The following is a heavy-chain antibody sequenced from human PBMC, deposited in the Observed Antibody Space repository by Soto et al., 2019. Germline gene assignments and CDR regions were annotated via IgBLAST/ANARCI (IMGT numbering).Heavy chain of an antibody. Sequence: SVKVSCKASGFTFTSSAVQWVRQARGQRLEWIGWIVVGSGNTNYAQKFQERVTITRDMSTSTAYMELSSLRSEDTAVYYCAADYGDYRDYYLLAVCGQGTTVPGSS. V-gene: IGHV1-58*01. D-gene: IGHD4-17*01. CDR1: GFTFTSSA. CDR2: IVVGSGNT. CDR3: AADYGDYRDYYLLAV. J-gene: IGHJ6*02.